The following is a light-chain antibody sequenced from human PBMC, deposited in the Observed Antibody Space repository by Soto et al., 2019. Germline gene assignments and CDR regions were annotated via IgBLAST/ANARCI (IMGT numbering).Light chain of an antibody. CDR2: DVS. Sequence: QSVLTQPASVSGSPGQSITISCTGSSSYVGGYNFVSWYQQHPGKAPKLMIYDVSNRPSGVSNRFSGSKSGNTASLTISGLQAEDEADYYCNSYTSSSTLIFGGGTKVTVL. V-gene: IGLV2-14*01. CDR1: SSYVGGYNF. CDR3: NSYTSSSTLI. J-gene: IGLJ2*01.